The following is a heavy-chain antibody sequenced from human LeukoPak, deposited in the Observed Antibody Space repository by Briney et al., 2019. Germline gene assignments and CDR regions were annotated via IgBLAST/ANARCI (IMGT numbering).Heavy chain of an antibody. CDR2: IIPIFGSP. D-gene: IGHD6-13*01. CDR3: ARWAQQQLENWFDP. CDR1: GGTFSSYS. V-gene: IGHV1-69*13. J-gene: IGHJ5*02. Sequence: SVTVSCKASGGTFSSYSIAWVRQAPGQGLEWMGGIIPIFGSPNYAQKFQGRVTITADESTSTVYMELSSLRSEDTAVYYCARWAQQQLENWFDPWGQGTLVTVSS.